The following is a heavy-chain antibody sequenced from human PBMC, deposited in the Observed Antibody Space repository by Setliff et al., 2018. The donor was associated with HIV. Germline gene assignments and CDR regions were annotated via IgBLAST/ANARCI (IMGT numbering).Heavy chain of an antibody. V-gene: IGHV1-69*13. CDR3: TRRRELPERRAEFDS. D-gene: IGHD1-26*01. Sequence: SVKVSCKASGGTLSNYAISWVRQAPGQGLEWMGGIIPIFGTAKYAQKFQGRVTITADEYMSTAYMELTSLTSADTAVYYCTRRRELPERRAEFDSWGQGTLVTVSS. CDR2: IIPIFGTA. J-gene: IGHJ4*02. CDR1: GGTLSNYA.